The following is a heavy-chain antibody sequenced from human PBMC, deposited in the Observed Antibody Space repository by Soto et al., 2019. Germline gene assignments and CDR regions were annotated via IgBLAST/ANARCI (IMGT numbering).Heavy chain of an antibody. CDR1: GGTFSSYA. CDR2: INPNTGDT. V-gene: IGHV1-2*04. CDR3: ARVNRSGYYYYFDY. Sequence: GASVKVSAKGSGGTFSSYAISWVRQAPGQGLERMGWINPNTGDTNYAQKFQDWVTMTRDTSISTAYMELSRLRSDDMVFYYCARVNRSGYYYYFDYWGQGTLVPVSS. J-gene: IGHJ4*02. D-gene: IGHD3-22*01.